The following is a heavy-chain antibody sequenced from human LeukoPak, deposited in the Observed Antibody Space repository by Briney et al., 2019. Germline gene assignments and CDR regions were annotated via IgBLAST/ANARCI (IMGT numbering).Heavy chain of an antibody. CDR1: GFTFSSYS. Sequence: GGSLRLSCAASGFTFSSYSMNWVRQAPGKGLEWVSSISSSSSYIYYADSVKGRFTISRDNAKNSLYLQVNSLRAEDTAVYYCARDPPGGDGYNLDYFDYWGQGTLVTVSS. J-gene: IGHJ4*02. D-gene: IGHD5-24*01. CDR3: ARDPPGGDGYNLDYFDY. V-gene: IGHV3-21*01. CDR2: ISSSSSYI.